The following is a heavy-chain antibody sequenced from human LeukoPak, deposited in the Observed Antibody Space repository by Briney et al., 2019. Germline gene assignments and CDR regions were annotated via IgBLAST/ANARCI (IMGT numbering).Heavy chain of an antibody. V-gene: IGHV3-33*01. CDR1: GFTFSSYG. J-gene: IGHJ3*02. CDR2: IWYDGSNK. CDR3: ARDNRIAVAAFDI. Sequence: GRSLRLSCAASGFTFSSYGMHWVRQAPGKGLEWVAVIWYDGSNKYYADSVKGRFTISRDNSKNTLYLQMNSLRAEDTAVYYCARDNRIAVAAFDIWGQGTMVTVSS. D-gene: IGHD6-19*01.